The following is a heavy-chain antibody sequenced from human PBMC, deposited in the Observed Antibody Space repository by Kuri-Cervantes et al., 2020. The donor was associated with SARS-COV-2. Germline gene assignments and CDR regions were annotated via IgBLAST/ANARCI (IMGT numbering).Heavy chain of an antibody. D-gene: IGHD3-16*01. CDR3: ARDLRMGKSLDY. CDR1: GFSFSKYW. V-gene: IGHV3-74*01. CDR2: INSDGRTT. Sequence: GEFLEISCVASGFSFSKYWMLWVRQAPGRGLVWVSRINSDGRTTSYVDSVEGRFTISRDNAKNTLYLRMNSLRAEDTAVYYCARDLRMGKSLDYWGQGTLVTVSS. J-gene: IGHJ4*02.